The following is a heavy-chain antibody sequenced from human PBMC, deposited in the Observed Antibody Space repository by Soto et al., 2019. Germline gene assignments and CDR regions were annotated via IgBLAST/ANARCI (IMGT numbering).Heavy chain of an antibody. Sequence: GGSLRLSCAATGFTFGAFAMAWVRQRPGNGLEWVSSLSGGGGSTYYNNSVRGRFTISRDNSNSTLFLQMNSLRAEDTAVYYCAKDPSLPTGLQSIAVAVTYGMDVWGQGTTVTVS. V-gene: IGHV3-23*01. CDR1: GFTFGAFA. J-gene: IGHJ6*02. CDR3: AKDPSLPTGLQSIAVAVTYGMDV. CDR2: LSGGGGST. D-gene: IGHD6-19*01.